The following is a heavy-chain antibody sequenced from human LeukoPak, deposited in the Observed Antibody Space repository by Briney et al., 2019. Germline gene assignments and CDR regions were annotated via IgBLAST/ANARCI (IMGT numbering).Heavy chain of an antibody. Sequence: PGGSLRLSCAASGFTFSSYGMSWVRQAPGKGLEWVSAISGSGGSTYYADSVKGRFTISRDNSKNTLYLQMNSLRAEDTAVYYCAKDLSGGRGYSYGFDYWGQGTLVTVSS. CDR1: GFTFSSYG. J-gene: IGHJ4*02. V-gene: IGHV3-23*01. D-gene: IGHD5-18*01. CDR2: ISGSGGST. CDR3: AKDLSGGRGYSYGFDY.